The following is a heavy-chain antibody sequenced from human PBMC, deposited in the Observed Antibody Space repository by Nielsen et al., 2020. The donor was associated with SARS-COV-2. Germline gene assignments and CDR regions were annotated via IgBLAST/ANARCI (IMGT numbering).Heavy chain of an antibody. J-gene: IGHJ4*02. CDR2: ISSSSSYI. CDR1: GFTLSSYS. Sequence: GESLKISWPAPGFTLSSYSMNWVRQAPGKGLEWVSSISSSSSYIYYADSVKGRFTISRDNAKNSLYLQMNSLRAEDTAVYYCARASITMVAFDYWGQGTLVTVSS. CDR3: ARASITMVAFDY. D-gene: IGHD3-10*01. V-gene: IGHV3-21*01.